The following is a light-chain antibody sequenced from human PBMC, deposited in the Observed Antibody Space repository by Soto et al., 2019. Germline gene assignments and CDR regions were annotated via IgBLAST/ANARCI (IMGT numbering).Light chain of an antibody. CDR2: GAS. CDR1: QSVSSSY. J-gene: IGKJ4*01. CDR3: QQYCSSPLT. Sequence: EIVLTQSPGTLSLSPGERATLSCRASQSVSSSYLAWYQQKPGQAPRLLIYGASIRATGIPDRFSGSGSGTDFTLTISRLEPEDSAVYYCQQYCSSPLTFGGGTKVEIK. V-gene: IGKV3-20*01.